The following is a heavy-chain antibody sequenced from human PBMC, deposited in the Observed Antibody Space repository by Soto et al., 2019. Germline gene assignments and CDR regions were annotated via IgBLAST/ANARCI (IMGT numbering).Heavy chain of an antibody. J-gene: IGHJ4*02. Sequence: QVQLVESGGGLVKPGGSLRLSCAASGFTFSDYYMSWIRQAPGKGREWVSYISSSGSTIYYADSVKGGFTISRDNAKNSLYLQMNSLRAEDTAVYYCARDQEWEAVAASFDYWGQGTLVTVSS. CDR2: ISSSGSTI. CDR3: ARDQEWEAVAASFDY. D-gene: IGHD6-19*01. CDR1: GFTFSDYY. V-gene: IGHV3-11*01.